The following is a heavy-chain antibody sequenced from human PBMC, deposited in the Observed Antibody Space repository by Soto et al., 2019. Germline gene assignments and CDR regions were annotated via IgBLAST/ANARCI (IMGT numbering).Heavy chain of an antibody. CDR3: AINVSAARYSSGS. CDR2: LSGSGLST. J-gene: IGHJ6*01. D-gene: IGHD6-19*01. CDR1: RFSFSSYA. Sequence: EVQLLESGGGLVQPGGSLRLSCAASRFSFSSYAMNWVRQAPGKGLEWVSGLSGSGLSTYYANSVTGRFTASRDNSKNSLYLPTNSRRGNDPAIYYCAINVSAARYSSGSWG. V-gene: IGHV3-23*01.